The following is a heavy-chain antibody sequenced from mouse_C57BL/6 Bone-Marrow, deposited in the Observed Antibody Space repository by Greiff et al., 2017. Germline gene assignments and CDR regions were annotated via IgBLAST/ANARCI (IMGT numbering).Heavy chain of an antibody. CDR2: IDPENGDT. J-gene: IGHJ4*01. Sequence: EVQLQQSGAELVRPGASVKLSCTASGFNIKDDYMHWVKQRPEQGLEWIGWIDPENGDTAYASKFQGKATITADTASNTAYLQLSSLTSEDTAVYYCTTGIYSDYWGQGTSVTVSS. CDR3: TTGIYSDY. CDR1: GFNIKDDY. D-gene: IGHD2-1*01. V-gene: IGHV14-4*01.